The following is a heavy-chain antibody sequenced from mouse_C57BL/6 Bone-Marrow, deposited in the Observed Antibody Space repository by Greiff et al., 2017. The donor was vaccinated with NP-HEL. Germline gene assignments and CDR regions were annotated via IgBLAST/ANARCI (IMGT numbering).Heavy chain of an antibody. CDR1: GFSLTSYG. CDR3: AKNWAYDSYYYAMDY. CDR2: IWRGGST. J-gene: IGHJ4*01. D-gene: IGHD2-3*01. Sequence: VQLQQSGPGLVQPSQSLSITCTVSGFSLTSYGVHWVRQSPGKGLEWLGVIWRGGSTDYNAAFMSSLSITKDNSTSEVFFKMNKLQDDDTAIYDCAKNWAYDSYYYAMDYWGQGTSVTVSS. V-gene: IGHV2-5*01.